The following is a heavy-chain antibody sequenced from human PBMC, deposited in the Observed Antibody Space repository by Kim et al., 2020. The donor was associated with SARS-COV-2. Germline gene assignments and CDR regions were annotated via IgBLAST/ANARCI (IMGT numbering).Heavy chain of an antibody. CDR2: IYYSGGT. CDR3: ASWYYYGSGDLDV. CDR1: GGSLSDYY. J-gene: IGHJ6*02. D-gene: IGHD3-10*01. Sequence: SETLSLTCTVSGGSLSDYYWSWIRQPPGKGLEWIAYIYYSGGTKFNPSLKSRVTISVDTSKNQFSLRLSSVTAADTAIYYCASWYYYGSGDLDVWGQGTTVTVSS. V-gene: IGHV4-59*01.